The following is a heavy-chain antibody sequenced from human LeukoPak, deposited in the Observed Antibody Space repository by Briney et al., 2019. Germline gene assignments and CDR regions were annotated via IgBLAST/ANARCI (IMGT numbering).Heavy chain of an antibody. CDR2: ISAYNGNT. V-gene: IGHV1-18*01. J-gene: IGHJ4*02. CDR1: GYTFTSYG. D-gene: IGHD1-26*01. CDR3: ARDPVGRWSPDLDY. Sequence: ASVKVSCKASGYTFTSYGISWVRQAPGQGLEWMGWISAYNGNTNYAQKFQGRVTMTRDTSISTAYMELSRLRSDDTAVYYCARDPVGRWSPDLDYWGQGTLVTVSS.